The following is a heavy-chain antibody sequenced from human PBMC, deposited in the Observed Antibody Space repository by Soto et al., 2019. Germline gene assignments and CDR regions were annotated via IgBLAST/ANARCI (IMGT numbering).Heavy chain of an antibody. CDR3: ARRVRLHRYYYYYMDV. CDR1: GGSISSSSYY. D-gene: IGHD4-4*01. V-gene: IGHV4-39*01. J-gene: IGHJ6*03. CDR2: IYYSGST. Sequence: SETLSLTCTVSGGSISSSSYYWGWIRQPPGKGLEWIGSIYYSGSTYYNPSLKSRVTISVDTSKNQFSLKLSSVTAADTAVYYCARRVRLHRYYYYYMDVWGKGTTVTVSS.